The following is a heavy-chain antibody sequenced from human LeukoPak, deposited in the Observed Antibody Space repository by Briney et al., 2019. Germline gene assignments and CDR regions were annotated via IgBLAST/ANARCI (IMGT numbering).Heavy chain of an antibody. CDR1: GFTFSSYW. CDR3: ASAVENYYYYYYMDV. D-gene: IGHD5-24*01. J-gene: IGHJ6*03. CDR2: IKQDGSEK. V-gene: IGHV3-7*01. Sequence: PGGSLRLSCAASGFTFSSYWMSWVRQAPGKGLEWVANIKQDGSEKYYVDSVKGRFTISRDNAKNSLYLQMNSLRAEDTAVYYCASAVENYYYYYYMDVWGKGTTVTVSS.